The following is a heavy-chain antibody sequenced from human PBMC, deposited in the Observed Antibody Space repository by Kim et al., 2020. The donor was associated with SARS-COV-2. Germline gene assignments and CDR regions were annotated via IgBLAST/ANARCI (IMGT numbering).Heavy chain of an antibody. D-gene: IGHD3-3*02. V-gene: IGHV3-49*03. J-gene: IGHJ6*02. CDR1: GFTFGDYA. CDR2: IRSKAYGGTT. Sequence: GGSLRLSCTASGFTFGDYAMSWFRQAPGKGLEWVGFIRSKAYGGTTEYAASVKGRFTISRDDSKSIAYLQMNSLKTEDTAVYYCTSFASIPYYYGMDVWGQGTTVTVSS. CDR3: TSFASIPYYYGMDV.